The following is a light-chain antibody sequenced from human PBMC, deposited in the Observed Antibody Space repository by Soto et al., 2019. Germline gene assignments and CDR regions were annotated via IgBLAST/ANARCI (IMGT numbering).Light chain of an antibody. CDR2: GAS. Sequence: EIVLTQSPGTLSLSPGERATLSCRASQSVSSNYLAWYQQNPGQAPRLLIYGASIRATGIPDRFSGSGSETEFTLTISSLQSEDFAVYYCQQYNNWPPWTFGQGTKVDIK. J-gene: IGKJ1*01. CDR3: QQYNNWPPWT. V-gene: IGKV3D-15*01. CDR1: QSVSSN.